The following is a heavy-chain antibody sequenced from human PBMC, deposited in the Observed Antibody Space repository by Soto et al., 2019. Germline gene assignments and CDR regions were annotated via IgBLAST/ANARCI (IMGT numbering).Heavy chain of an antibody. D-gene: IGHD6-13*01. CDR2: IIPYYNTL. V-gene: IGHV1-69*01. J-gene: IGHJ4*02. Sequence: QAQVVQSGAEVRKPGSSVKLSCKASEGTFNSYAIAWLRQAPGQGLEWMGGIIPYYNTLNYAQKFQDRVTITADDSTNTVYMELSSLRSDDTAVYFCASGASRWYPYFFDSWAQGTLVTGSS. CDR1: EGTFNSYA. CDR3: ASGASRWYPYFFDS.